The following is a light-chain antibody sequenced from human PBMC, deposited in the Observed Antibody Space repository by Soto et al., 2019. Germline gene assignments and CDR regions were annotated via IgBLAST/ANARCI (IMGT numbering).Light chain of an antibody. Sequence: EIMMTQSPATLSVSPGERATLSCRASQSVGNNIAWYQQKPGQAPRLLIYYASTRATGIPARFSGSGSGTEFTFTLSSLQSEDFALYYCQQYNNWPPITFGQGTRLEI. CDR2: YAS. J-gene: IGKJ5*01. V-gene: IGKV3-15*01. CDR1: QSVGNN. CDR3: QQYNNWPPIT.